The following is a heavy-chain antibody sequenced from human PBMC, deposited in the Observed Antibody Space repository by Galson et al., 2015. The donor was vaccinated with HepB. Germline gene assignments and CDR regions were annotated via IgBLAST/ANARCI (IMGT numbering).Heavy chain of an antibody. CDR2: ISYDGSNK. CDR3: ARVRNTVLLWFGELNI. D-gene: IGHD3-10*01. Sequence: SLRLSCAASGFTFSSYAMHWVRQAPGKGLEWVAVISYDGSNKYYADSVKGRFTISRDNSKNTLYLQMNSRRAEDTAVYYCARVRNTVLLWFGELNIWGQGTLFTVSS. V-gene: IGHV3-30-3*01. J-gene: IGHJ4*02. CDR1: GFTFSSYA.